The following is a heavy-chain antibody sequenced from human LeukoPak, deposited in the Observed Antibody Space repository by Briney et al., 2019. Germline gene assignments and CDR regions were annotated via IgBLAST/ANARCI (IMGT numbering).Heavy chain of an antibody. CDR1: GFTVSSNY. J-gene: IGHJ4*02. D-gene: IGHD6-13*01. CDR2: IYSGGST. Sequence: PGGSLRLSCAASGFTVSSNYMSWVRQAPGKGLEWVSVIYSGGSTYYADSVKGRFTISRDNSKNTLYLQMNSLRAEDTAVYYCARDKVQQLVRNSYFDYWGQGTLVTVSS. V-gene: IGHV3-53*01. CDR3: ARDKVQQLVRNSYFDY.